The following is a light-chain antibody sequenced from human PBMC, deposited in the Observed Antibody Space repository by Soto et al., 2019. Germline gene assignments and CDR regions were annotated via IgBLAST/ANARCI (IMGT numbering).Light chain of an antibody. J-gene: IGKJ1*01. CDR2: GAS. CDR1: QSVSSSY. CDR3: QQYGSSPKR. Sequence: EIVLTQSPGTLSLSPGERATLSCRASQSVSSSYLAWYQQKPGQAPRLLIYGASSRATGIPDRFSGSGSGTDFTFTISRLEPEDFAVYYCQQYGSSPKRFGQGTRWKSN. V-gene: IGKV3-20*01.